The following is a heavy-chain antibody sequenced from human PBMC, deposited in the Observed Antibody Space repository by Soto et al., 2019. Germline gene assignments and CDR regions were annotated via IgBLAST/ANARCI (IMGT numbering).Heavy chain of an antibody. CDR3: ARLLCLSTSCYTGSRHFFDY. D-gene: IGHD2-2*02. J-gene: IGHJ4*02. CDR1: GGSISSGGYS. Sequence: QLQLQESGSGLVKPSQTLSLTCAVSGGSISSGGYSWSWIRQPPGKGLEWIGYIYPAASDARYSPSFQGQVTISVDNSISTAYLQWSSLKASDTAMYYCARLLCLSTSCYTGSRHFFDYWGQGALVTVSS. CDR2: IYPAASDA. V-gene: IGHV4-30-2*01.